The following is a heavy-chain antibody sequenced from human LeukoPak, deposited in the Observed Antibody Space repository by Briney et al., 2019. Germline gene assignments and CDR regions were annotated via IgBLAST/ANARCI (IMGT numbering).Heavy chain of an antibody. CDR2: ISYDGSNK. Sequence: PGGSLRLSCAASGFTFSSYAMSWVRQAPGKGLEWVAVISYDGSNKYYADSVKGRFTISRDNSKNTLYLQMNSLRAEDTAVYYCAKERWISKRYYFDYWGQGTLVTVSS. V-gene: IGHV3-30*18. J-gene: IGHJ4*02. CDR1: GFTFSSYA. D-gene: IGHD4-23*01. CDR3: AKERWISKRYYFDY.